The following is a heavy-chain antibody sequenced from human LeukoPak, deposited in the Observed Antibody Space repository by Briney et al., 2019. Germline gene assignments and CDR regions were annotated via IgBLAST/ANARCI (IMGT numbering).Heavy chain of an antibody. J-gene: IGHJ3*02. CDR1: GFTFSSYG. V-gene: IGHV3-33*05. D-gene: IGHD2-2*01. Sequence: GGSLRLSCAASGFTFSSYGMHWVRQAPGKGLEWVAVISYDGSNKYYADSVKGRFTISRDNAKNSLSLQMNSLRAEDTAVYYCAREGHCSTTSCALDAIEIWGQGTLVAVSS. CDR2: ISYDGSNK. CDR3: AREGHCSTTSCALDAIEI.